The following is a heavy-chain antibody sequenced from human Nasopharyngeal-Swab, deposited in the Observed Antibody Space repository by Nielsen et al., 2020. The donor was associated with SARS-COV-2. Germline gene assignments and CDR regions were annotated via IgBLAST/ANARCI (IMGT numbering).Heavy chain of an antibody. CDR1: GYTFTSYY. CDR3: ARGYCSSTSCYVRGNYFDY. J-gene: IGHJ4*02. D-gene: IGHD2-2*01. CDR2: INPSGGST. Sequence: ASVKVSCKASGYTFTSYYMHWVRQAPGQGLEWVGIINPSGGSTSYAQKFQGRVTMTRDTSTSTVYMELSSLRSEDTAVYYCARGYCSSTSCYVRGNYFDYWGQGTLVTVSS. V-gene: IGHV1-46*01.